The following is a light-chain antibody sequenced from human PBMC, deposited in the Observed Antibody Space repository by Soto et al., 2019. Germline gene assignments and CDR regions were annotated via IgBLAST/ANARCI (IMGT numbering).Light chain of an antibody. J-gene: IGKJ1*01. Sequence: DIQMTQSPSSLSASVGDRVTITCRASQSIINYLNWYQQKPGKAPKLLIYAASSLQSGVQSRFNGSESGTDFTHSISSLQPEDFASYFCQQSYSTPWTFGQGTKVEIK. CDR1: QSIINY. CDR2: AAS. V-gene: IGKV1-39*01. CDR3: QQSYSTPWT.